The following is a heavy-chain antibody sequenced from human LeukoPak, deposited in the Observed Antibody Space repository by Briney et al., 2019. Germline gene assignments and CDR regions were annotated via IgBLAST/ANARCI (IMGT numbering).Heavy chain of an antibody. CDR1: GGSISSYY. D-gene: IGHD6-13*01. CDR2: IYYSGST. J-gene: IGHJ5*02. CDR3: ARHFEAYSSSWYRFDP. V-gene: IGHV4-59*08. Sequence: SETLSLTCTVSGGSISSYYWSWIRQPPGKGLEWIGYIYYSGSTNYNPSLKSRVTISVDTSKNQFSLKLSSVTAADTAVYYCARHFEAYSSSWYRFDPWGQGTLVTVPS.